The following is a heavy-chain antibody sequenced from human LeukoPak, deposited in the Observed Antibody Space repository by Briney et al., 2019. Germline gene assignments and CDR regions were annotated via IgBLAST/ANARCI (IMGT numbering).Heavy chain of an antibody. CDR3: AQAKGMTAVYWYFDL. CDR2: IHGSGGST. Sequence: GGSLRLYCAASGFTFSNYAMRWVRQAPGKGLEWVSGIHGSGGSTYYADSVKGRFTISRDNSKNTLYLQMNSLRAEDTAVYYCAQAKGMTAVYWYFDLWGRGTLVTVSS. V-gene: IGHV3-23*01. CDR1: GFTFSNYA. D-gene: IGHD4-17*01. J-gene: IGHJ2*01.